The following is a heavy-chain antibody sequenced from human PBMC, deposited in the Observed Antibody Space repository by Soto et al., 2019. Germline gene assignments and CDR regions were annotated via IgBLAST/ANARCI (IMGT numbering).Heavy chain of an antibody. Sequence: EALSGTCIVSGDCGTFDHSYWSWIRQPPGKGLECIVHIFFTGATTSSPSLKSRVTMSIDSYKTQFSLNLTSVTAAGSAIYYCARARADGAGSSLGRRLDVWGQGTTVTVSS. D-gene: IGHD3-10*01. V-gene: IGHV4-61*01. CDR2: IFFTGAT. CDR1: GDCGTFDHSY. CDR3: ARARADGAGSSLGRRLDV. J-gene: IGHJ6*02.